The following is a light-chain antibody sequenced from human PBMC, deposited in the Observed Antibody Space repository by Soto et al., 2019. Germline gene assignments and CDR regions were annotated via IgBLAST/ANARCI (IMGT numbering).Light chain of an antibody. Sequence: QSVLTQPASVSGSPGQSITVSCSGTSSDIGSYNLVSWYQQHPGKAPKLIIYEGTKRPSGVSNRFSGSKSGNTASLTISGLQAEDEADYFCLLSYSDYMRFGGGTKVTVL. CDR1: SSDIGSYNL. CDR3: LLSYSDYMR. V-gene: IGLV2-23*01. J-gene: IGLJ2*01. CDR2: EGT.